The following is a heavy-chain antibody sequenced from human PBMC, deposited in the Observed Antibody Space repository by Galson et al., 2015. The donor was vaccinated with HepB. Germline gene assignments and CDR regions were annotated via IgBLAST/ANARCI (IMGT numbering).Heavy chain of an antibody. CDR2: VSSSSSYI. J-gene: IGHJ3*02. D-gene: IGHD3-10*01. CDR3: AGPVRGVSGDAFDI. Sequence: SLRLSCAASGFTFSSYSMNWVRQAPGKGLEWVSSVSSSSSYIYYADSVKGRFTISRDKAKNSLYLQTNSPSAEDTAVYYSAGPVRGVSGDAFDIWGQGTMVTVSS. V-gene: IGHV3-21*01. CDR1: GFTFSSYS.